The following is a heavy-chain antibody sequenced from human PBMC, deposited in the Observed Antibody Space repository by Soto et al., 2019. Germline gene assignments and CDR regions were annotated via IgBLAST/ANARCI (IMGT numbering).Heavy chain of an antibody. V-gene: IGHV2-5*02. CDR1: GVSLSTGGVG. D-gene: IGHD2-15*01. J-gene: IGHJ4*02. Sequence: QITLKESGPTLVKPTQTLTLTCNVSGVSLSTGGVGVGWIRQPPGKALEWLALIYLDDDQHSSPSLKSRITISKNTSKNQVVLSSTTMAPEDTATYYCAHIRAAKFDHWHQGTLVTVS. CDR2: IYLDDDQ. CDR3: AHIRAAKFDH.